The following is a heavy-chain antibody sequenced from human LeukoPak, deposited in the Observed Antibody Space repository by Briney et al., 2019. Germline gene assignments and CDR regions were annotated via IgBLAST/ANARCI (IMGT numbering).Heavy chain of an antibody. CDR2: IYPGDFDT. Sequence: GESLKISCKGSGYSFTSYWIAWVRQMPGKGLEWMGIIYPGDFDTRYSPSFQGQVTISADKSISTAYLQWGSLKASDTAVYYCARRAVTTGYFDYWGQGSLVTVSS. D-gene: IGHD4-17*01. CDR1: GYSFTSYW. J-gene: IGHJ4*02. CDR3: ARRAVTTGYFDY. V-gene: IGHV5-51*01.